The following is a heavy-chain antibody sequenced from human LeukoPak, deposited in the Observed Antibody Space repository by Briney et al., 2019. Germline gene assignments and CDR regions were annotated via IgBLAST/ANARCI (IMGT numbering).Heavy chain of an antibody. CDR2: IYYSGNA. CDR1: GVSMDSCY. Sequence: PSETLSLTCTVSGVSMDSCYWSWIRQPPGKGLEWLGYIYYSGNANYNPSLRSRVAMSVDTSKRQVSVKLDSVTAADTAVYYCAGLTRESAPRGIWSGYADYWGQGALVIVSS. J-gene: IGHJ4*02. D-gene: IGHD3-3*01. CDR3: AGLTRESAPRGIWSGYADY. V-gene: IGHV4-59*01.